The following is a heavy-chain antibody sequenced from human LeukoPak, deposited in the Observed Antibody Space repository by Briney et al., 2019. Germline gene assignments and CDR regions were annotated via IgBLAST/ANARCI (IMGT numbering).Heavy chain of an antibody. D-gene: IGHD3-9*01. V-gene: IGHV3-23*01. CDR3: ATSTSVLRYFDWSSLDAFDI. Sequence: GGSLRLSCAASGFTFSSYGMHWVRQAPGKGLEWVSAISGSGGSTYYADSVKGRFTISRDNSKNTLYLQVNSLRAEDTAVYYCATSTSVLRYFDWSSLDAFDIWGQGTMVTVSS. J-gene: IGHJ3*02. CDR1: GFTFSSYG. CDR2: ISGSGGST.